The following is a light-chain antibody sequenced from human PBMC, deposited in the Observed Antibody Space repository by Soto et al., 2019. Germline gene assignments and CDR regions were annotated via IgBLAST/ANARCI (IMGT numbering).Light chain of an antibody. Sequence: QSVLTQPASFSGSPVQSISVAGTGTRSDVGAYNYVSWYQQHPVKAPKLMISEVTNRPSGVSDRFSGSKSGNTASLTISGLQAEDEADYYCSSFTSRFTFVFGTGTKVTVL. CDR1: RSDVGAYNY. V-gene: IGLV2-14*01. CDR3: SSFTSRFTFV. J-gene: IGLJ1*01. CDR2: EVT.